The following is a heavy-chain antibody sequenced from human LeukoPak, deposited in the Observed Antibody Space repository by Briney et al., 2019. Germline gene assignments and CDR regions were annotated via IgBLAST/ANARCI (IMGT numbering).Heavy chain of an antibody. CDR3: ARDRQVPHMDV. J-gene: IGHJ6*03. Sequence: LETLSLTCTVSGGSISSYYWSWIRQPPGKGLEWIGYIYYSGSTNYNPSLKSRVTISVDTSKNQFSLKLSSVTAADTAVYYCARDRQVPHMDVWGKGTTVTVSS. V-gene: IGHV4-59*01. CDR1: GGSISSYY. CDR2: IYYSGST. D-gene: IGHD3-10*01.